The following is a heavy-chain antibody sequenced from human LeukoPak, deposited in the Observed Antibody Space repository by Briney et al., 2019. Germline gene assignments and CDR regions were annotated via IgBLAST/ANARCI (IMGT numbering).Heavy chain of an antibody. Sequence: GAAQKISCEGAGSSFTSYWIGGGRPMAGKGLGWRGIIYPDASDTRYSPSFQGQVTISADKSIYPAYLQWRSLKASDTAMYYCARHGDITATGSLVYWGQGTLVTVSS. V-gene: IGHV5-51*01. CDR3: ARHGDITATGSLVY. CDR1: GSSFTSYW. D-gene: IGHD6-13*01. J-gene: IGHJ4*02. CDR2: IYPDASDT.